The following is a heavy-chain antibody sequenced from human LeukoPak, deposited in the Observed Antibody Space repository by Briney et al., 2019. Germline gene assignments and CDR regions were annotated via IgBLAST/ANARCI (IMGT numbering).Heavy chain of an antibody. CDR3: VRDFRSADY. CDR2: ICPDGTVT. CDR1: GFSFSTYC. J-gene: IGHJ4*02. Sequence: GGSLRLSCAASGFSFSTYCMHWVRQAPGKGPMWVSRICPDGTVTNYADSVKARFSISRDNARNTVCLQMNSLRAEDTAVYYCVRDFRSADYWGQGTLVTVSS. V-gene: IGHV3-74*01.